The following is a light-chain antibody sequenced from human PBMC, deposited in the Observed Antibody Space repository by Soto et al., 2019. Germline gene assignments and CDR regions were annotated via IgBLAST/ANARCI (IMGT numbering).Light chain of an antibody. CDR2: DVS. V-gene: IGLV2-14*01. J-gene: IGLJ1*01. CDR3: SSYTSSSTFYV. CDR1: SSDVGGYIY. Sequence: QSVLTQPASVSGSPGQSITISCTGTSSDVGGYIYVSWYQQHPGKAPKLMIYDVSNRPSGVSNRFSGSKSGNTASLTISGLQAEDEADYYCSSYTSSSTFYVFGTGTKLTVL.